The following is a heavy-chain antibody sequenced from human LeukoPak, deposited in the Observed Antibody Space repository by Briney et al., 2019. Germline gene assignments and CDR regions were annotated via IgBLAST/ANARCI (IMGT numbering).Heavy chain of an antibody. Sequence: PGGSLRLSCVASGFTFSSYWMTWVRQAPGKGLEWVANIKTDGSQIYYVDSVKGRFTISRDNAKNSLYLQMNSLRAEDTAVYYCARHMNPYDILTGYPDVWGKGTTVTVSS. CDR1: GFTFSSYW. J-gene: IGHJ6*04. D-gene: IGHD3-9*01. V-gene: IGHV3-7*01. CDR2: IKTDGSQI. CDR3: ARHMNPYDILTGYPDV.